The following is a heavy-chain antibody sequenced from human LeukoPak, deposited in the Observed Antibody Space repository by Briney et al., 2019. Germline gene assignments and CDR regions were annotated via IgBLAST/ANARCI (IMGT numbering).Heavy chain of an antibody. J-gene: IGHJ3*02. CDR1: GGSISPYY. CDR3: ARLLAGEYDPFDI. V-gene: IGHV4-59*08. D-gene: IGHD3-10*01. CDR2: IFYRGST. Sequence: PSETLSLTCTVSGGSISPYYWSWMRQAPGTGLEWIGNIFYRGSTNYNASLQSRVSISVDTSKNQFSLSLSSATAADTAVYYCARLLAGEYDPFDIWGQGTMVTVS.